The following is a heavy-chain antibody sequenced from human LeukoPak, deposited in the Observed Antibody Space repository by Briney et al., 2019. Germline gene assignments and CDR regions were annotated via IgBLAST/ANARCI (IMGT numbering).Heavy chain of an antibody. CDR2: INPSGGST. CDR1: GYTFSDYY. V-gene: IGHV1-46*01. J-gene: IGHJ4*02. Sequence: ASVKVSCKASGYTFSDYYMHWVRQAPGQGLEWMGIINPSGGSTSYAQKFQGRVTMTRDTSTSTVYMELSSLRSEDTAVYYCARDTYYDYVWGSHTFDYWGQGTLVTVSS. CDR3: ARDTYYDYVWGSHTFDY. D-gene: IGHD3-16*01.